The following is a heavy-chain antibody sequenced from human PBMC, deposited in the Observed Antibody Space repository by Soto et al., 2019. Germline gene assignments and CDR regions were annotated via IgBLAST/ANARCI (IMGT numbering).Heavy chain of an antibody. CDR1: GGTFSSYT. CDR2: IIPILGIA. CDR3: ARDVKYNWFDP. V-gene: IGHV1-69*08. J-gene: IGHJ5*02. Sequence: QVQLVQSGAEVKKPGSSVKVSCKASGGTFSSYTISWVRQAPGQGLEWMGRIIPILGIANYAQKFQGRVTITADKSTSTAYMELSSLRSADTAVYYCARDVKYNWFDPWGQGTLVTVSS.